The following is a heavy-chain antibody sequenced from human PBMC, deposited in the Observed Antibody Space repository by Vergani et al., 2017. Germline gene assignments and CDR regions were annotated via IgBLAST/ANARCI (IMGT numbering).Heavy chain of an antibody. J-gene: IGHJ4*02. Sequence: VQLQESGPGLVKPSETLSLTCTVPGGPISSFYWSWIRQPPGKGVECIGYIYYSGSTNYTPSLKSRAPISVHTSKNQFSRKLSSVTAADTAVYYCARGGGSSFYCDYWGQGTLVTVSS. CDR1: GGPISSFY. CDR3: ARGGGSSFYCDY. V-gene: IGHV4-59*01. CDR2: IYYSGST. D-gene: IGHD6-13*01.